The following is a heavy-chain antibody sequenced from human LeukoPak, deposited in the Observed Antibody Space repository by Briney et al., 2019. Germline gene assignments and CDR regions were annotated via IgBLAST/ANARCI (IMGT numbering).Heavy chain of an antibody. CDR3: AREGMTGLPH. V-gene: IGHV4-34*01. J-gene: IGHJ4*02. CDR1: GGSFSGYY. CDR2: INHSGST. D-gene: IGHD3-10*01. Sequence: KPSETLSLTCAVYGGSFSGYYWSWIRQPPGKGLEWIGEINHSGSTNYNPSLKSRVTISVDTSKNQFSLKLSSVTAADTAVYYCAREGMTGLPHWGQGTLVTVSS.